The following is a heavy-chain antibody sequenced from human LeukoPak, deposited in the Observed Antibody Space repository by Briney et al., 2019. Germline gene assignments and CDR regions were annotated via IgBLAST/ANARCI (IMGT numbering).Heavy chain of an antibody. CDR2: MNPNSGNT. Sequence: GASVKVSCKASGYTFTSYDTNWVRQATGQGLEWMGWMNPNSGNTGYAQKFQGRVTMTRNTSISTAYMELSSLRSEDTAVYYCAREHIVTRPGGYYYYGMDVWGQGTTVTVSS. CDR3: AREHIVTRPGGYYYYGMDV. J-gene: IGHJ6*02. V-gene: IGHV1-8*02. CDR1: GYTFTSYD. D-gene: IGHD2-21*01.